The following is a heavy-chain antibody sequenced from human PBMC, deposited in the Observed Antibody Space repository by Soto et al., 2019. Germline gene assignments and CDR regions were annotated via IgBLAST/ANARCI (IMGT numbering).Heavy chain of an antibody. CDR2: IIPIFGTA. CDR1: GGTFSSYA. D-gene: IGHD6-13*01. CDR3: ARDRAIADLYYFDY. J-gene: IGHJ4*02. Sequence: RASVKVSCKASGGTFSSYAISWVRQAPGQGLEWMGGIIPIFGTANYAQKFQGRVTITADESTSTAYMELSSLRSEDTAVYYCARDRAIADLYYFDYWGQGTLVTVSS. V-gene: IGHV1-69*13.